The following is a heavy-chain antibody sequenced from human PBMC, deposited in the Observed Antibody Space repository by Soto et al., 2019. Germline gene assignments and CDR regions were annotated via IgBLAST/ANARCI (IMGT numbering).Heavy chain of an antibody. V-gene: IGHV3-23*01. CDR2: ISGSGDNT. D-gene: IGHD6-6*01. CDR3: AKRPLAARHTDY. Sequence: EVQLLESGGGLVQPGGSLRLSCAASGFTFSNYAMTWVRQAPGKGLEGVSTISGSGDNTYYADSVRGRFTIPRENSKNTLYLQMICLRADDTAVYYCAKRPLAARHTDYWGQGTLVTVSS. J-gene: IGHJ4*02. CDR1: GFTFSNYA.